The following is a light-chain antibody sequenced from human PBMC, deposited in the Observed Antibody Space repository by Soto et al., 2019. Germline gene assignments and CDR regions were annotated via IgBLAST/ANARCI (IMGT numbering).Light chain of an antibody. Sequence: QSVLTQPPSVSWAPGQRVTISCTGNSSNIGAGFDVHWYQQLPGTAPKLLIYDNSNRPSGVPDRFSGSKSGTSASLAITGLQAEDGTDYYCQSYDSRVSAVEFGGGTQRTVL. CDR3: QSYDSRVSAVE. CDR1: SSNIGAGFD. CDR2: DNS. V-gene: IGLV1-40*01. J-gene: IGLJ2*01.